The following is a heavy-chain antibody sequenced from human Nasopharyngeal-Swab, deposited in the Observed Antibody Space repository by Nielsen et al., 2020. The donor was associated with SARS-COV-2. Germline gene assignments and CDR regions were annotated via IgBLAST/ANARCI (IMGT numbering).Heavy chain of an antibody. CDR1: GGSISSYY. CDR2: IYYSGST. J-gene: IGHJ2*01. CDR3: ARHPVFPEFDL. Sequence: SETLSLTCTVSGGSISSYYWSWIRQPPGKGLEWIGYIYYSGSTNYNPSLKSRVTISVDTSKNQFSLKLSSVTAADTAVYYCARHPVFPEFDLWGRGTLVTVSS. V-gene: IGHV4-59*01. D-gene: IGHD3-3*01.